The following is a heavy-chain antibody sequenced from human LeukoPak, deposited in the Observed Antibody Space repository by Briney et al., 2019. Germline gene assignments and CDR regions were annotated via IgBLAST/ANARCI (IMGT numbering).Heavy chain of an antibody. V-gene: IGHV3-74*01. CDR2: ITSDGTTT. Sequence: GGSLRLSCAASGFTFSSYWMHWVRQGPGKGLVWVSHITSDGTTTSYADYVRGRFTISRDNAKNTLYLQMNSLRAEDTAVYYCARDGSLPDIWGQGTMVTVSS. CDR3: ARDGSLPDI. D-gene: IGHD6-13*01. J-gene: IGHJ3*02. CDR1: GFTFSSYW.